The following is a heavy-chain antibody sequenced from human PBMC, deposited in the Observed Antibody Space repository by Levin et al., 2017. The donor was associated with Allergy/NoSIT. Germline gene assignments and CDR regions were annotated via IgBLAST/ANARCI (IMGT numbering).Heavy chain of an antibody. CDR2: IKPDGSEK. CDR1: GFTFSPYW. J-gene: IGHJ6*02. Sequence: GGSLRLSCAASGFTFSPYWMTWVRQASGKGLEWVANIKPDGSEKSYVDSLKGRFTISRDNAKNSLYLEMNSLRVEDTAVYYCVRGFGMDVWGHGTTVTVSS. V-gene: IGHV3-7*01. CDR3: VRGFGMDV.